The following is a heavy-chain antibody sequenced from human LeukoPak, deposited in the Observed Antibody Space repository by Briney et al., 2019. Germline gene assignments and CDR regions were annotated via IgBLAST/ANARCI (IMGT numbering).Heavy chain of an antibody. J-gene: IGHJ3*02. V-gene: IGHV3-53*05. Sequence: GGSLRLSCAASGFTVSSNYMSWVRQAPGKGLEWVSIIYSGGSTFYADSVKGRFTISRDNSKNTLYLQMNSLRAEDTAVYYCAREALRDYAFDIWGQGTMVTVSS. D-gene: IGHD3-16*01. CDR1: GFTVSSNY. CDR2: IYSGGST. CDR3: AREALRDYAFDI.